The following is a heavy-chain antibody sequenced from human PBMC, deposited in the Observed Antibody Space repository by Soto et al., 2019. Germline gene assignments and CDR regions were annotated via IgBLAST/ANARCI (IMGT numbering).Heavy chain of an antibody. CDR2: INPTGSIT. J-gene: IGHJ3*02. D-gene: IGHD5-12*01. Sequence: QVQLVQSGAEVKKPGASVKVSCKASGYSFITSYHMHWVRQAPGQGLEWMGIINPTGSITRYSQKFQGRLTMTRDTSTASDYMELSNLTSEDTAVYFCARDTGYGHDAFDIWGQGTRVTVSS. CDR1: GYSFITSYH. CDR3: ARDTGYGHDAFDI. V-gene: IGHV1-46*01.